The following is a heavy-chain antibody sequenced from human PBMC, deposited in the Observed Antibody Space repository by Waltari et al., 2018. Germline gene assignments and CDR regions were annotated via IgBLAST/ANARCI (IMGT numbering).Heavy chain of an antibody. CDR2: ISWNSGTI. CDR3: AKGTQTYYYDSSGLIDY. CDR1: GFTFDDYA. D-gene: IGHD3-22*01. V-gene: IGHV3-9*01. Sequence: EVQLVESGGGLVQPGRSLRLSCAASGFTFDDYAMHWVRQAPGKGLEWVSCISWNSGTIGYADSVKGRFTISRDNAKNSLYLQMNSLRAEDTALYYCAKGTQTYYYDSSGLIDYWGQGTLVTVSS. J-gene: IGHJ4*02.